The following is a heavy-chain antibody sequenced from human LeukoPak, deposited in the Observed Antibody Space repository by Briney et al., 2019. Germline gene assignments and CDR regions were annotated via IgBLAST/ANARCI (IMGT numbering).Heavy chain of an antibody. Sequence: GGSLRLSCAASGFTFSDFNMNWIRQAPGKGLEWVSYTSTSGSSTYYADSVKGRFTMSRDNAKNSLYLQMNSLRAEDTAVYYCARMGAGAIDCWGHGTLVTVSS. CDR1: GFTFSDFN. J-gene: IGHJ4*01. CDR2: TSTSGSST. CDR3: ARMGAGAIDC. D-gene: IGHD1-26*01. V-gene: IGHV3-11*01.